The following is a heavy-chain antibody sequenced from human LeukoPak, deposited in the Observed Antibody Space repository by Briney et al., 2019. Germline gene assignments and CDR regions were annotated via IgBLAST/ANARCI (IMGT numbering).Heavy chain of an antibody. Sequence: PGGSLRLSCAASGFTFSSYSMNWVRQAPGRGLEWVSSISSSKSYIYYADSVKGRFTISRDNYKNTLYLQMNSLRAEDTAVYYCAKVTTPITIFGVVIEYYFDYWGQGTLVTVSS. CDR2: ISSSKSYI. J-gene: IGHJ4*02. CDR3: AKVTTPITIFGVVIEYYFDY. CDR1: GFTFSSYS. D-gene: IGHD3-3*01. V-gene: IGHV3-21*04.